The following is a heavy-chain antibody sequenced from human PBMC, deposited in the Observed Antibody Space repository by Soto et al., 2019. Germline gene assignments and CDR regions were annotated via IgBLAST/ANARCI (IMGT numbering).Heavy chain of an antibody. Sequence: GGSLRLSCAASGFTVSSNYMSWVRQAPGKGLEWVSVIYSGGSTYYADSVKGRFTISRDNSKNTLYLQMNSLRAEDTAVYYCARVYSTYYYDSSGPFDYWGQGTLVTVSS. V-gene: IGHV3-53*01. CDR1: GFTVSSNY. CDR3: ARVYSTYYYDSSGPFDY. D-gene: IGHD3-22*01. J-gene: IGHJ4*02. CDR2: IYSGGST.